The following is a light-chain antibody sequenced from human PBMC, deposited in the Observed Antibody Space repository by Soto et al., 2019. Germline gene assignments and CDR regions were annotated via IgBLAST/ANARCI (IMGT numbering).Light chain of an antibody. J-gene: IGKJ1*01. CDR3: QQYYSTPQT. CDR1: ESVLYSSNNKNY. V-gene: IGKV4-1*01. CDR2: WAS. Sequence: DIVITQSPYSLSVSLCERATINCKSSESVLYSSNNKNYLAWYQQKPGQPPKLLIYWASTRESGVPDRFSGSGSGIDFTLTISSLQAEDVAVYYCQQYYSTPQTFGQGTKVDIK.